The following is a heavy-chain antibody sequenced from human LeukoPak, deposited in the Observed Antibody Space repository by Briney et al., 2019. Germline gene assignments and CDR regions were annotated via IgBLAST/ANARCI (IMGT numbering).Heavy chain of an antibody. CDR1: GDSIIANIDW. CDR2: TFYNGRT. D-gene: IGHD3/OR15-3a*01. J-gene: IGHJ3*01. V-gene: IGHV4-39*01. CDR3: ARRRHNFDFYDV. Sequence: SETLSLTCTVSGDSIIANIDWWDWVRLPRGRGVEWIGATFYNGRTFYSPSRKGRVTISVDTSKHQFSLDLSSATAADTAVYYCARRRHNFDFYDVWGQGTRVTVSS.